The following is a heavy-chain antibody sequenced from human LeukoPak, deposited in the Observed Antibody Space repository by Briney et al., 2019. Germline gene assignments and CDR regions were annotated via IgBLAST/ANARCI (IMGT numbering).Heavy chain of an antibody. CDR1: GGSFSSYY. V-gene: IGHV4-34*01. D-gene: IGHD3-22*01. J-gene: IGHJ6*02. CDR3: ARGYYYDSGGYYTAYYYYYGMDV. Sequence: SETLSLTCTVSGGSFSSYYWSWIRQPPGKGLEWIGEINHSGSTNYNPSLKSRVTISVDTSKNQFSLKLSSVTAADTAVYYCARGYYYDSGGYYTAYYYYYGMDVWGQGTTVTVSS. CDR2: INHSGST.